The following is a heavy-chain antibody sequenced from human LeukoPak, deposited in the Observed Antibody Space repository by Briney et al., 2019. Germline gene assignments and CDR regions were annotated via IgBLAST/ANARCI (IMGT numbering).Heavy chain of an antibody. CDR1: GDSVSSNSAA. Sequence: SQTLSLTCAISGDSVSSNSAAWNWIRQSPSRGLEWLGRTYYRSKWYNDYAVSVKSRITFNADTSKNQFSLQLNSVTPEDTAVYYCAMVNANTFYFDHWGQGTLVTVSS. V-gene: IGHV6-1*01. CDR2: TYYRSKWYN. J-gene: IGHJ4*02. D-gene: IGHD2-21*01. CDR3: AMVNANTFYFDH.